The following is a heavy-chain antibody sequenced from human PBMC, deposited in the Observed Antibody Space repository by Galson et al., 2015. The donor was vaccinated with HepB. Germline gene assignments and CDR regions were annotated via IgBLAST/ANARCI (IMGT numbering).Heavy chain of an antibody. V-gene: IGHV3-23*01. J-gene: IGHJ4*02. CDR2: LSGSGRRA. CDR1: GSTFSTYA. Sequence: SLRLSCAASGSTFSTYAMSWVRQAPGKGLEWVSALSGSGRRAYYADSVKGRFTISRDNSKNMLYLQMNSLRAEDTAVYYCARGDFGELSSWAYFDYWGQGTLVTVSS. CDR3: ARGDFGELSSWAYFDY. D-gene: IGHD3-10*01.